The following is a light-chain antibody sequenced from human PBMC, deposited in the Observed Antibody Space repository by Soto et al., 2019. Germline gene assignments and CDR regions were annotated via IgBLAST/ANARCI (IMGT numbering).Light chain of an antibody. V-gene: IGKV1-39*01. J-gene: IGKJ5*01. CDR1: QSISFY. Sequence: DIQMTQSPSSLSASVGDRVTITCRASQSISFYLNWYQQKPGKAHKVLIYAASNLQSGVPSRFSGSGSGTDFTLTISSLQPEDFATYYCQQSYSIPITFGQATRLEIK. CDR2: AAS. CDR3: QQSYSIPIT.